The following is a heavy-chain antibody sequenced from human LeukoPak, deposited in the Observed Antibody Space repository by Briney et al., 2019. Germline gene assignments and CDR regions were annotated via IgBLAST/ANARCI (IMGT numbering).Heavy chain of an antibody. CDR1: GGTFSTFG. D-gene: IGHD5-24*01. Sequence: ASVKVSCKASGGTFSTFGITWVRQAPGQGLEWMAIINPSGGSTSHAQKFQGRVTMTRDTSASTVYMELSSLRSEDTAVYYCASVYKHGMDVWGQGTTVTVSS. CDR3: ASVYKHGMDV. J-gene: IGHJ6*02. V-gene: IGHV1-46*01. CDR2: INPSGGST.